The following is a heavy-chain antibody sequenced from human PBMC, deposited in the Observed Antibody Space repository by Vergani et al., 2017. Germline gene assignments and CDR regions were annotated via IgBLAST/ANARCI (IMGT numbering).Heavy chain of an antibody. V-gene: IGHV3-48*01. CDR1: GFTFSAYS. CDR3: VRDPDYSTFDS. J-gene: IGHJ4*02. Sequence: DVRLVESGGGVVQPGGSLRLSCAASGFTFSAYSMNWVHQTPGKGLEWISYIGVSDNSIYYADSVMGRFAISRDNARNLLFLQMNSLRADDSALYFCVRDPDYSTFDSWGQGTLVIVSS. CDR2: IGVSDNSI. D-gene: IGHD4-11*01.